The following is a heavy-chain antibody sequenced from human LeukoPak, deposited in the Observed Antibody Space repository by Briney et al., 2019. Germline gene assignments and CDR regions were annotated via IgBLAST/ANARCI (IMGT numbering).Heavy chain of an antibody. J-gene: IGHJ4*02. Sequence: GGSLRLSCAASGLTFSSYWMHWVRQAPGKGLLWVSRINTDGSSTSYADSVKGRFTISRDNAKNTLYLQMNSLRAEDTAVYYCARDLFYDSSGYLDYWGQGTLVTVSS. CDR3: ARDLFYDSSGYLDY. CDR1: GLTFSSYW. D-gene: IGHD3-22*01. V-gene: IGHV3-74*01. CDR2: INTDGSST.